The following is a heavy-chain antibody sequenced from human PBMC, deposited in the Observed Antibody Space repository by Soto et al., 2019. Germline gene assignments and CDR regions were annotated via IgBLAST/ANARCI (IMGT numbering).Heavy chain of an antibody. D-gene: IGHD3-16*01. CDR3: AKALGDRSPESDDY. J-gene: IGHJ4*02. V-gene: IGHV3-30*18. Sequence: QVQLVESGGGVVQPGRSLRLSCAASGFSFSSFGMHWVRQAPGKGLEWVAFNSYDGSNKYYADSMKGRFTISRDSSEKTLYLQMNSLRPEDTAVYYCAKALGDRSPESDDYWGQGTLVTVSS. CDR2: NSYDGSNK. CDR1: GFSFSSFG.